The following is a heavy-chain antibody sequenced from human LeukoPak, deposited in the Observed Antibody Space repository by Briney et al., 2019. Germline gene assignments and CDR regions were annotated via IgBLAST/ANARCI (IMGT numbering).Heavy chain of an antibody. CDR1: GYTFTSYD. CDR2: MNPNSGNT. J-gene: IGHJ3*02. CDR3: ARSPSLVRDAFDI. D-gene: IGHD6-13*01. V-gene: IGHV1-8*01. Sequence: ASVKVSCKASGYTFTSYDINWVRQATGQGLEWMGWMNPNSGNTGYAQKFQGGVTMTRNTSISTAYMELSSLRSEDTAVYYCARSPSLVRDAFDIWGQGTMVTVSS.